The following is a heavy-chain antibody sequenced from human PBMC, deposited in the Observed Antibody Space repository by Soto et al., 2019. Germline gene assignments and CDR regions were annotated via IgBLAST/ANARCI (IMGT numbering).Heavy chain of an antibody. CDR2: ISGSGGST. CDR1: GFTFSSYA. D-gene: IGHD3-22*01. J-gene: IGHJ4*02. V-gene: IGHV3-23*01. CDR3: AKPGSGYSAWPYY. Sequence: HPGGSLRLSCAASGFTFSSYAMSWVRQAPGKGLEWVSAISGSGGSTYYADSVKGRFTISRDNSKNTLYLQMNSLRAEDTAVYYCAKPGSGYSAWPYYWGQGTLVTVSS.